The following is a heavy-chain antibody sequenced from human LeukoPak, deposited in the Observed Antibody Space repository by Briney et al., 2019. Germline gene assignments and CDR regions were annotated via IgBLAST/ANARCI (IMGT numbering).Heavy chain of an antibody. CDR3: AREAVGYSSGRRWFDP. Sequence: GGSLRLSCAASGFTFSSYGVHWVRQAPGKGLEWVAVIWYDGSNKYYADSVKGRFTISRDNSKNTLYLQMNSLRAEDTAVYYCAREAVGYSSGRRWFDPWGQGTLVTVSS. D-gene: IGHD6-19*01. CDR1: GFTFSSYG. CDR2: IWYDGSNK. V-gene: IGHV3-33*08. J-gene: IGHJ5*01.